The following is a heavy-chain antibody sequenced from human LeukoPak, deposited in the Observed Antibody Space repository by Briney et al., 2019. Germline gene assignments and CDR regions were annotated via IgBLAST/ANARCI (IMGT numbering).Heavy chain of an antibody. Sequence: GGSLRLSCAASGFTFSSYAMHWVRQAPGKGLEWVAVISYDGSNKYYADSVKGRFTISRDNSKNTLYLQMNSLRAEDTAVYYRARDGSEYYYDSSGYYHDYWGQGTLVTVSS. V-gene: IGHV3-30*04. CDR2: ISYDGSNK. CDR1: GFTFSSYA. CDR3: ARDGSEYYYDSSGYYHDY. D-gene: IGHD3-22*01. J-gene: IGHJ4*02.